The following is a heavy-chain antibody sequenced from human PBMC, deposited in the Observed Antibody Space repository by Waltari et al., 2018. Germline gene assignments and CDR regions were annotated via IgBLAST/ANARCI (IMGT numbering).Heavy chain of an antibody. J-gene: IGHJ4*02. V-gene: IGHV3-23*01. D-gene: IGHD3-10*01. CDR3: VRDFCPRGYCASGSPLDF. Sequence: EVQLLESAGGLVQPGGALRLSCAASGFSFMGYAMSWVRQAPGEGLEWVSSISGSGATLFYADPVKCRFTISRDDSNSIAHLQMTSLKIEDTAVYFCVRDFCPRGYCASGSPLDFWGQGTLVSVSS. CDR1: GFSFMGYA. CDR2: ISGSGATL.